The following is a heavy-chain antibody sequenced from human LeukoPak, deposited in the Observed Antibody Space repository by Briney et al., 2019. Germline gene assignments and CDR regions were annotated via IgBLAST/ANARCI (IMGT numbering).Heavy chain of an antibody. CDR3: ARVSTTLYAFDY. CDR2: INHSGST. V-gene: IGHV4-34*01. J-gene: IGHJ4*02. D-gene: IGHD2-2*02. Sequence: PSETLSLTCTVSGGSISNYYWSWIRQPPGKGLEWIGEINHSGSTYYNPSLKSRVTISVGPSKNQFSLRLTSVTAADTAVYYCARVSTTLYAFDYWGQGTLVTVSS. CDR1: GGSISNYY.